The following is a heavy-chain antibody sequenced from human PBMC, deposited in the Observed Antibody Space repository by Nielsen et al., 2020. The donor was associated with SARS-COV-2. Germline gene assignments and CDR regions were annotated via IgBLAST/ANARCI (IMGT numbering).Heavy chain of an antibody. D-gene: IGHD2-2*01. Sequence: SLKISCAASGFTFSSYAMHWVRQAPGKGLEWVSGISWNSGSIGYADSVKGRFTISRDNAKNSLYLQMNSLRAEDTALYYCAKVGFDCSSTSCYEYYFDYWGQGTLVTVSS. J-gene: IGHJ4*02. CDR2: ISWNSGSI. CDR3: AKVGFDCSSTSCYEYYFDY. V-gene: IGHV3-9*01. CDR1: GFTFSSYA.